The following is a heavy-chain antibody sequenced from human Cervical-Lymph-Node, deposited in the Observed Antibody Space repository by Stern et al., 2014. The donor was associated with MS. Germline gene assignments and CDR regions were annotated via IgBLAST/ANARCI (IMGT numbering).Heavy chain of an antibody. V-gene: IGHV4-61*02. J-gene: IGHJ4*02. CDR1: GGSISSGSHY. CDR2: TYTSGST. D-gene: IGHD6-19*01. Sequence: QLQLQESGPGLVKPSQTLSLTCTVSGGSISSGSHYWSWIRQPARKGLEWIGRTYTSGSTNYNPSLKSRVTISVDTSQNQFSLKVSSVTAADTAVYYCARGYSSGWDYFDYWGQGTLVTVSS. CDR3: ARGYSSGWDYFDY.